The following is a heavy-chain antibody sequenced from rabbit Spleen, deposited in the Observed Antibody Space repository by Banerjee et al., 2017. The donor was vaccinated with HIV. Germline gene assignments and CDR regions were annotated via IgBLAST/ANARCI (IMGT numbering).Heavy chain of an antibody. CDR3: AREGASVSGYYL. CDR2: IYTGSGAT. D-gene: IGHD1-1*01. J-gene: IGHJ3*01. V-gene: IGHV1S45*01. Sequence: EESGGDLVKPDGSLTLTCTASGLSFSSSYWIFWVRQAPGKGLEWIASIYTGSGATYYANWAKGRFTVSKTSSTTVTLQMTSLTAADTATYFCAREGASVSGYYLWGQGTLVTVS. CDR1: GLSFSSSYW.